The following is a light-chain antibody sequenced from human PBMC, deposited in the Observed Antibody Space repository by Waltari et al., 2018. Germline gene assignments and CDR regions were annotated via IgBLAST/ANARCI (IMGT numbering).Light chain of an antibody. V-gene: IGLV2-14*01. CDR3: NSYTSRSTMI. Sequence: QSALTQPASVSGSPGQSITISCTGSSTDLGGYDYVSWYRQDPGKAPKLIIHNVNKRPSGVSDRCSGSKSGNTASLTISGLQAEDEAHYFCNSYTSRSTMIFGGGTTLTV. CDR1: STDLGGYDY. CDR2: NVN. J-gene: IGLJ2*01.